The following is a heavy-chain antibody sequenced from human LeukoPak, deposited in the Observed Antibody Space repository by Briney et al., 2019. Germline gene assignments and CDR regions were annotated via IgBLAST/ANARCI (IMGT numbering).Heavy chain of an antibody. D-gene: IGHD3-10*01. J-gene: IGHJ4*02. V-gene: IGHV3-33*01. CDR2: IWYDGSNK. CDR1: GFTFSSYG. Sequence: GGSLRLSCAASGFTFSSYGMHWVRQAPGKGLEWVAAIWYDGSNKYYADSVKGRFTISRDNSKNTLYLQMNSLRAEDTAVYYCARSLLGYGSGSRIRLYYFDYWGQGTLVTVSS. CDR3: ARSLLGYGSGSRIRLYYFDY.